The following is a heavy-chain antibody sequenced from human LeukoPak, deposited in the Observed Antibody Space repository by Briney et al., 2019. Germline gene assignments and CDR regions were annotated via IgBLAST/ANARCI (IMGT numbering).Heavy chain of an antibody. Sequence: GSLRLSCAVSGFTFVSHAMNWVRQAPGKGLEWIGYIYYSGSTNYNPSLKSRVTISLDTSKTQFSLKLSSVTAADTAVYYCARETGPTVFDHWGQGMLVSVSS. CDR3: ARETGPTVFDH. D-gene: IGHD4-11*01. V-gene: IGHV4-59*11. CDR1: GFTFVSHA. CDR2: IYYSGST. J-gene: IGHJ4*02.